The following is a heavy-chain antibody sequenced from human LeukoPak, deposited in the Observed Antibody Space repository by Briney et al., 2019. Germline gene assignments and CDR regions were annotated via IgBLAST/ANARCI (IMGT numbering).Heavy chain of an antibody. Sequence: ASVKVSCKASGGTFSSYAISWVRQAPGQGLEWMGGIIPIFGTANYAQKFQGGVTITADESTSTAYMELSSLRSEDTAVYYCARTPYYYGSGSLPTCWGQGTLVTVSS. D-gene: IGHD3-10*01. CDR1: GGTFSSYA. CDR2: IIPIFGTA. CDR3: ARTPYYYGSGSLPTC. J-gene: IGHJ4*02. V-gene: IGHV1-69*13.